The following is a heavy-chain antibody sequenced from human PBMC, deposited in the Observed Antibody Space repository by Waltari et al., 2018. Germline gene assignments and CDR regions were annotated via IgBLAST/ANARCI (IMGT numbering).Heavy chain of an antibody. Sequence: QVQLQESGPGLVKPSETLSLTCTVSGGSISSHYWSWIRQPPGKGLEWIGSIYYSGSTYYNPSLKSRVTISVDTSKNQFSLKLSSVTAADTAVYYCARDEAWWLRQQGGIDYWGQGTLVTVSS. V-gene: IGHV4-59*11. CDR2: IYYSGST. J-gene: IGHJ4*02. D-gene: IGHD5-12*01. CDR1: GGSISSHY. CDR3: ARDEAWWLRQQGGIDY.